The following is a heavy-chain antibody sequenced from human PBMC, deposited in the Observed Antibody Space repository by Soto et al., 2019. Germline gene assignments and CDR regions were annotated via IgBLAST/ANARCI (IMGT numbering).Heavy chain of an antibody. J-gene: IGHJ4*02. D-gene: IGHD1-1*01. V-gene: IGHV4-31*03. CDR2: IHYSGTT. Sequence: QVQLQESGPGLVKPSQTLSLTCTVSGGSISSGAYYWNWIRQHPGKGLEWFGYIHYSGTTYYNPSLKSRVTMSVDTSRNQFSLKLSSMTAADTAVYYCASDASTNWHYFDSWGQGILVTVSS. CDR1: GGSISSGAYY. CDR3: ASDASTNWHYFDS.